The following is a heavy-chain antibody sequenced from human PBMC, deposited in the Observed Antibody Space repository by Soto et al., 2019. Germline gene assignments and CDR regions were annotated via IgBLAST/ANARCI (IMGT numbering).Heavy chain of an antibody. CDR2: IVVGSGNT. V-gene: IGHV1-58*02. D-gene: IGHD4-17*01. J-gene: IGHJ4*02. CDR1: GFTFTSSA. Sequence: ASVKVSCKASGFTFTSSAMQWVRQARGQRLEWIGWIVVGSGNTGYAQKFQGRVTMTRNTSISTAYMELSSLRSEDTAVYYCARGPVDGDFDYWGQGTLVTVSS. CDR3: ARGPVDGDFDY.